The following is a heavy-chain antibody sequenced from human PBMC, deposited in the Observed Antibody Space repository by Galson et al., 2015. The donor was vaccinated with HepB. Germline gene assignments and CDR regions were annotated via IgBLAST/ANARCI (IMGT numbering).Heavy chain of an antibody. D-gene: IGHD4-11*01. Sequence: SLRLSCAASGLTVRIYTMHWVRQAPGKGLEWVAVITHGGSNKNYADSVKGRFTISRDNSKNTLDLQMNSPRTEDTAVYYCARGAMTTDPVFYYYYGRDVCGEGATVIVSS. CDR3: ARGAMTTDPVFYYYYGRDV. CDR2: ITHGGSNK. J-gene: IGHJ6*02. CDR1: GLTVRIYT. V-gene: IGHV3-30-3*01.